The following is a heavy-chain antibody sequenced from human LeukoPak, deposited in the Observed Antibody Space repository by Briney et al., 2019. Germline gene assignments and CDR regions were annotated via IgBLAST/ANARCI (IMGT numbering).Heavy chain of an antibody. CDR2: VRSKVYGGTT. CDR1: GFHFGDYA. Sequence: GGSLRLSCTASGFHFGDYAMSWFRQIPGKGPEWLGFVRSKVYGGTTQYAASVKGRVTISRDDSKNITVLQVSSLKYEDTGLYYCCGAVAPYTIFGVVLGGYWGQGARVTVSS. J-gene: IGHJ4*02. D-gene: IGHD3-3*01. V-gene: IGHV3-49*03. CDR3: CGAVAPYTIFGVVLGGY.